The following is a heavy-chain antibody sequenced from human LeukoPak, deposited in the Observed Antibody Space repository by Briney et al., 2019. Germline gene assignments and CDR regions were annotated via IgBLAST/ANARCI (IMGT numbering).Heavy chain of an antibody. CDR1: GFTFSSYA. CDR2: ISYDGSNK. Sequence: PGRSLRLSCAASGFTFSSYAMHWVRQAPGKGLEWVAVISYDGSNKYYADSVKGRFTISRDNSKNTLYLQMNSLRAEDTAAYYCARARDYYDSSGFDYWGQGTLVTVSS. J-gene: IGHJ4*02. D-gene: IGHD3-22*01. CDR3: ARARDYYDSSGFDY. V-gene: IGHV3-30*04.